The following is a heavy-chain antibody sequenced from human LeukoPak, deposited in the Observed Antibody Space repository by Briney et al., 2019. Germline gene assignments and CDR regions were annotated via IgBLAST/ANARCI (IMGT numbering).Heavy chain of an antibody. Sequence: PSETLSLTCTVSGGSISSYYWSWIRQPPGKGLEWIGYIHYSGSTNNNPSLKSRVTISVDTSKNQFSLKLSSVTAADTAVYYCARDNDSSGYYSGDYYFYYYMDVWGKGTTVTVSS. CDR1: GGSISSYY. J-gene: IGHJ6*03. D-gene: IGHD3-22*01. V-gene: IGHV4-59*12. CDR2: IHYSGST. CDR3: ARDNDSSGYYSGDYYFYYYMDV.